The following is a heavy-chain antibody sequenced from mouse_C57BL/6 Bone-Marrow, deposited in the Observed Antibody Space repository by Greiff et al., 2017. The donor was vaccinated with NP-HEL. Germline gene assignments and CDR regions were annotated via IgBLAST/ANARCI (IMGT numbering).Heavy chain of an antibody. CDR2: IDPNSGGT. CDR1: GYTFTSYW. V-gene: IGHV1-72*01. CDR3: ARYYYGRRGWYFDV. J-gene: IGHJ1*03. D-gene: IGHD1-1*01. Sequence: QVQLQQPGADLVKPGASVKLSCKASGYTFTSYWMHWVKQRPGRGLEWIGRIDPNSGGTKFNEKFKTKATLTVDKPSSTAYMQLSSLTSEDSAGYYWARYYYGRRGWYFDVWGTGTTVTVSS.